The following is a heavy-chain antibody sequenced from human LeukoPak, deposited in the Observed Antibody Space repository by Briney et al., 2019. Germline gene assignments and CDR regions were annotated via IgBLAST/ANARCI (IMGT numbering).Heavy chain of an antibody. CDR2: MNPNSGYT. CDR1: GYTFTTYD. J-gene: IGHJ4*02. D-gene: IGHD1-1*01. CDR3: ARVNGPVDY. Sequence: ASVKVSCKTSGYTFTTYDINWVRQAAGQGLEWMGWMNPNSGYTGSAQEFQGRVTMTGDTSISTAYMDLSSLTSEDTAVYYCARVNGPVDYWGQGTLVTVSS. V-gene: IGHV1-8*01.